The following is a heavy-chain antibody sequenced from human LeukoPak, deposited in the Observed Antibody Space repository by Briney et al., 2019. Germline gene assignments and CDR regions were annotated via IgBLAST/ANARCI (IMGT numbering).Heavy chain of an antibody. J-gene: IGHJ4*02. CDR1: GFTFSGYA. V-gene: IGHV3-23*01. CDR3: AKSSSSWSYYFNY. D-gene: IGHD6-13*01. Sequence: GGSLRLSCAASGFTFSGYAVAWVRQAPGKGLEWVSSITITGSSPSYADSVKGRFTVSRDNSKNTRYLQMNSLRAEDTAVYFCAKSSSSWSYYFNYWGQGTLVTVSS. CDR2: ITITGSSP.